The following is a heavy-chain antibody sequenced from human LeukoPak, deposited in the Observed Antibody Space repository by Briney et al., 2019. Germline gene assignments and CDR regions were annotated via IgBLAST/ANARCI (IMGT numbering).Heavy chain of an antibody. CDR2: IIPILGIA. CDR3: AAQGVGATGPYFDY. CDR1: GGTFSSYA. D-gene: IGHD1-26*01. J-gene: IGHJ4*02. V-gene: IGHV1-69*04. Sequence: ASVKVSCKASGGTFSSYAISWVRQAPGQGLEWMGRIIPILGIANYAQKFQGRVTITADKSTSTAYMELSSLRSEDTAVYYCAAQGVGATGPYFDYWGQGTLVTVSS.